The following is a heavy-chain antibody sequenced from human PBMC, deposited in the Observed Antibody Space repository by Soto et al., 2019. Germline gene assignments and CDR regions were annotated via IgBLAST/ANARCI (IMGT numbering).Heavy chain of an antibody. V-gene: IGHV4-59*08. CDR1: GGSISSYY. CDR3: ARRLHSSDPQFYYYYDCLDV. CDR2: IYYSGST. Sequence: PSETLSLTCTVSGGSISSYYWRWIRQPPGKGLEWIGYIYYSGSTNYNPSLKSRVTISVDTSKNQFSLKLSSVTAADTAVYYCARRLHSSDPQFYYYYDCLDVWGKGTTDTVSS. D-gene: IGHD3-16*01. J-gene: IGHJ6*03.